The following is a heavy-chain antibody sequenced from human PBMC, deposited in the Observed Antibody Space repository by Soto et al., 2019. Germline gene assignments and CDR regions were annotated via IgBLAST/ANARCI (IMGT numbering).Heavy chain of an antibody. CDR1: GFTFSSYA. V-gene: IGHV3-23*01. J-gene: IGHJ6*03. Sequence: GGSLRLSCAASGFTFSSYAMSWVRQAPGKGLEWVSAISGSGGSTYYADSVKGRFTISRDNSKNTLYLQMNSLRAEDTAVYYCAKDLDPYYYCSWSPPPYYYMDVWGKGTTVTVSS. CDR2: ISGSGGST. CDR3: AKDLDPYYYCSWSPPPYYYMDV. D-gene: IGHD3-10*01.